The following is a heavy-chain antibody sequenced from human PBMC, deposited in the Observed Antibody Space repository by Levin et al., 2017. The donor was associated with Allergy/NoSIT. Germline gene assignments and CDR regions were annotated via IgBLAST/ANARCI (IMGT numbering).Heavy chain of an antibody. V-gene: IGHV3-48*03. Sequence: GGSLRLSCVTSGFTFSNYEMNWVRQAPGKGLEWVSYISSRDNTKYYADSVKGRFTIPRDNAKNSLYLQMNSLRAEDRAVYYCAKGFDEWGQGTLVTVSS. J-gene: IGHJ4*02. CDR1: GFTFSNYE. CDR3: AKGFDE. CDR2: ISSRDNTK.